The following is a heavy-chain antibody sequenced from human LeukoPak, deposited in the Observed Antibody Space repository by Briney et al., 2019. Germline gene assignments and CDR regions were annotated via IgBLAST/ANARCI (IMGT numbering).Heavy chain of an antibody. D-gene: IGHD2-2*01. Sequence: GGSLRLSCAASGFIFSNTWMNWVRQAPGKGLEWVGRIKGKAGGGTTDYAAPVKGRFTISRDDSKNTLYLQMNSLKTEDTAVYYCATAPYCSSTRCYSAYWGQGTLVTVSS. J-gene: IGHJ4*02. CDR2: IKGKAGGGTT. CDR3: ATAPYCSSTRCYSAY. CDR1: GFIFSNTW. V-gene: IGHV3-15*07.